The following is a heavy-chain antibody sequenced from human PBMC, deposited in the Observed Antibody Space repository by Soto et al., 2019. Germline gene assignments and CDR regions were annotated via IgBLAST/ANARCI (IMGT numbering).Heavy chain of an antibody. V-gene: IGHV3-23*01. J-gene: IGHJ4*02. CDR3: AKGTDTVYYDIGY. CDR1: GFTFDRFA. CDR2: ISYSGGSR. D-gene: IGHD3-9*01. Sequence: EVQLLESGGGLVQPGGSLRLSCTASGFTFDRFAMNWVRQAPGMGLQRVLGISYSGGSRYYAGSVKRRFTVSRDNSQKTLFLQMDSLRAGDAAVYYWAKGTDTVYYDIGYWGQGILVTVAS.